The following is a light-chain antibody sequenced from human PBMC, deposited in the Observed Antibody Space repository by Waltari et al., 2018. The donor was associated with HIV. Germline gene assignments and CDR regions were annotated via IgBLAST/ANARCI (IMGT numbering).Light chain of an antibody. CDR1: SSNIGSHF. V-gene: IGLV1-47*01. CDR2: ESG. CDR3: AAWDNYLNAWV. J-gene: IGLJ3*02. Sequence: QSVLTQPPSTSATPGQRVTILCSGASSNIGSHFVSWYQHLPGATPTLLIYESGRRPSGVPDRFSGSESGTSASLAISGLRSEDEADYYCAAWDNYLNAWVFGGGTRVTVL.